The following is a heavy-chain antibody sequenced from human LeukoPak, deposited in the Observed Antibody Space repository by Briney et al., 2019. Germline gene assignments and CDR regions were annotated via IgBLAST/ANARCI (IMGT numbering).Heavy chain of an antibody. CDR2: INPSGGST. CDR3: ARVRTLYYDSSRDAFDI. J-gene: IGHJ3*02. Sequence: ASVKVSCKASGYSFTSYFMHWVRQAPGQGLEWVGIINPSGGSTSYAQRFQGRVTMTRDMSTSTVYMELSSLRSEDTALYYCARVRTLYYDSSRDAFDIWGQGTMVTVSS. V-gene: IGHV1-46*01. D-gene: IGHD3-22*01. CDR1: GYSFTSYF.